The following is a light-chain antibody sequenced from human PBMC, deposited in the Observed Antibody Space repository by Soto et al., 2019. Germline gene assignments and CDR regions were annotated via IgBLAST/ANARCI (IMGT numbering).Light chain of an antibody. Sequence: DIVLTQTPATLSLSPGDRATLSCRASQRLSGYLVWYQQKPGKPPRLLIYDASNRTTGNRARFSGRGSGTDFTLTISDLEPEDFAVYYCHQSKNCPYSFGAETRLDI. CDR2: DAS. CDR1: QRLSGY. J-gene: IGKJ3*01. V-gene: IGKV3-11*01. CDR3: HQSKNCPYS.